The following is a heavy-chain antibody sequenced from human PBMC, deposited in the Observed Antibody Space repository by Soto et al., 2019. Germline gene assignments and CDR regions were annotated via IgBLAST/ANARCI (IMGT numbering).Heavy chain of an antibody. CDR3: ARGGGDGYKPSDY. CDR1: GGTFSSYA. Sequence: QVQLVQSGAEVKKPASSVKVSCKASGGTFSSYAITWVRQAPGQGLEWMGGIIPIFGTANYAQKVQGRVTITADETASKAYREQSRLRSEDAAVNYCARGGGDGYKPSDYWGQGTLVTVSS. D-gene: IGHD3-16*01. CDR2: IIPIFGTA. V-gene: IGHV1-69*12. J-gene: IGHJ4*02.